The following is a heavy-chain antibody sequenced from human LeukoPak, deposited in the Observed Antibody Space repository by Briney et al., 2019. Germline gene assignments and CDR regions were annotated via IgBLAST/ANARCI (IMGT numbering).Heavy chain of an antibody. Sequence: GGSLRLSCAASGFTFSSYWMSWVRQAPGKGLEWVANIKQDGSEKCYVDSVKGRFTISRDNAKNSLYLQMNSLRAEDTAVYYCANLLSNYYYGMDVWGQGTTVTVSS. J-gene: IGHJ6*02. CDR2: IKQDGSEK. V-gene: IGHV3-7*01. CDR3: ANLLSNYYYGMDV. CDR1: GFTFSSYW.